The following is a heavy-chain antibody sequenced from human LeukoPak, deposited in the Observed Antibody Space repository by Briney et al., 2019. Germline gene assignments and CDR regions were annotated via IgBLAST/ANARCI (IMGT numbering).Heavy chain of an antibody. CDR3: ASVDYYGSGNYYNDVDY. V-gene: IGHV3-21*01. CDR2: ISSSSSYI. Sequence: GGSLRLSCAASGFTFSIYSMNWVRQAPGKGLEGVSSISSSSSYIYYADSVKGRFTISRDNAKNSMYLQMNSLRAEDTALYYCASVDYYGSGNYYNDVDYWGQGTLVTVSS. CDR1: GFTFSIYS. J-gene: IGHJ4*02. D-gene: IGHD3-10*01.